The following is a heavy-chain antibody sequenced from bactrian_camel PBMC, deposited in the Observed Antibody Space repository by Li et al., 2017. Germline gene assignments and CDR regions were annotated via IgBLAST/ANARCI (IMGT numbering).Heavy chain of an antibody. Sequence: HVQLVESGGGLVQPGESLRLSCVASGASRYCMGWFRQAPGKEREEIARISTGGDSTYYADSVKGRFTISRDKETRTVTLQMNSLKEEDTANYYCAEDTVGRSGSAHWDPARYNLWGQGTQVTVS. V-gene: IGHV3S1*01. J-gene: IGHJ4*01. CDR2: ISTGGDST. CDR3: AEDTVGRSGSAHWDPARYNL. D-gene: IGHD2*01. CDR1: GASRYC.